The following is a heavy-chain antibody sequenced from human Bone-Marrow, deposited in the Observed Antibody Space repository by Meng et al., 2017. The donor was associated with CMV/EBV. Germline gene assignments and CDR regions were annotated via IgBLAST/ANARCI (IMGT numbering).Heavy chain of an antibody. Sequence: GSLKISCAASGFTFSNAWMSWVRQAPGKGLEWVGRIKSKTDGGTTDYAAPVKGRFTISRDDSKNTLYLQMNSLKTEDTAVYYCARAGCGGDCYKVDAFDIWGQGTMVTVSS. V-gene: IGHV3-15*01. CDR2: IKSKTDGGTT. D-gene: IGHD2-21*01. CDR3: ARAGCGGDCYKVDAFDI. CDR1: GFTFSNAW. J-gene: IGHJ3*02.